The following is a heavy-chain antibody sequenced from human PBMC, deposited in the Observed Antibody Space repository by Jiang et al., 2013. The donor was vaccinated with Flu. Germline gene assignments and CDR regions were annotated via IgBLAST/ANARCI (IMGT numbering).Heavy chain of an antibody. V-gene: IGHV5-51*01. D-gene: IGHD3-9*01. CDR2: IYPGDSDT. Sequence: VQLVESGAEVKKPGESLKISCKGSGYSFTSYWIGWVRQMPGKGLEWMGIIYPGDSDTRYSPSFQGQVTISADKSISTAYLQWSSLKASDTAMYYCARSPTLRYFDWLLPYGMDVWGQGTTVTVSS. J-gene: IGHJ6*02. CDR1: GYSFTSYW. CDR3: ARSPTLRYFDWLLPYGMDV.